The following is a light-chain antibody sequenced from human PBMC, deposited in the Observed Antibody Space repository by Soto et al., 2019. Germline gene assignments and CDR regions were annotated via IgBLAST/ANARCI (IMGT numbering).Light chain of an antibody. CDR3: SSYTSSSTAV. V-gene: IGLV2-14*01. CDR1: SSDVGGYNY. CDR2: EVS. J-gene: IGLJ3*02. Sequence: QSALTQPASVSGSPGQSITISCTGTSSDVGGYNYVSWYQQHPGKAPKLMIYEVSNRPSGVSNRFSGSKSGNTASLTISGLQAEDEADYCCSSYTSSSTAVFGGGT.